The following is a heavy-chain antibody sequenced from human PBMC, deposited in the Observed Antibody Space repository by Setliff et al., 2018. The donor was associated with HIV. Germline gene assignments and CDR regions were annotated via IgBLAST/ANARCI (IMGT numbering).Heavy chain of an antibody. CDR2: INWNGVRT. D-gene: IGHD3-16*01. CDR3: ARHWGRDLGHAFEG. Sequence: GGSLRLSCAAPGFAFVDFAMTWVRQRPGKGPEWVSYINWNGVRTDFADSVKGRFSISRDNVERYVFLEMNNLRPEDTALYYCARHWGRDLGHAFEGWGQGTMVTVSS. CDR1: GFAFVDFA. J-gene: IGHJ3*01. V-gene: IGHV3-20*04.